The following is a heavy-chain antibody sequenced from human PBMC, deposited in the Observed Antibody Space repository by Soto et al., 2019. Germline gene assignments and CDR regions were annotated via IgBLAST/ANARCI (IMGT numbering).Heavy chain of an antibody. D-gene: IGHD3-22*01. CDR2: ITTTSSTM. Sequence: GGSLRLACTAYVFIFNDYSMNWVRQAPGKGLEWISYITTTSSTMYYADSVKGRFTISRDNAKNSLYLQMNSLRDEDTAVYYCARDSSGRQYYGMDVWGQGTTVTVSS. CDR3: ARDSSGRQYYGMDV. V-gene: IGHV3-48*02. J-gene: IGHJ6*02. CDR1: VFIFNDYS.